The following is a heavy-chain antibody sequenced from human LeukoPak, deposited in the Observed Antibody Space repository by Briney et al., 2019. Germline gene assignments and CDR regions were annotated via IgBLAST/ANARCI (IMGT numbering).Heavy chain of an antibody. D-gene: IGHD4-17*01. CDR3: ARDTGDYKFDY. CDR1: GGSISIYY. Sequence: KPSATLSLTCTVSGGSISIYYWSWIRQPPGKGLEWIGYIYYSGSTNYNPSLKSRVTISVDTSKNQFSLKLSSVTAADTAVYYCARDTGDYKFDYWGQGTLVTVSS. J-gene: IGHJ4*02. CDR2: IYYSGST. V-gene: IGHV4-59*01.